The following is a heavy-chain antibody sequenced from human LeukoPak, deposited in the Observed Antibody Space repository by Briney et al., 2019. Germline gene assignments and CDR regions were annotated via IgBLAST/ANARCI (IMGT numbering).Heavy chain of an antibody. J-gene: IGHJ4*02. D-gene: IGHD2-2*01. CDR2: ISSSSSTI. CDR1: GFTFSSYS. CDR3: ASGYCSSTSCPLDY. V-gene: IGHV3-48*01. Sequence: GGSLRLSCAASGFTFSSYSMNWARQAPGKGLEWVSYISSSSSTIYYADSVKGRFTISRDNAKNSLYLQMNSLRAEDTAVYYCASGYCSSTSCPLDYWGQGTLVTVSS.